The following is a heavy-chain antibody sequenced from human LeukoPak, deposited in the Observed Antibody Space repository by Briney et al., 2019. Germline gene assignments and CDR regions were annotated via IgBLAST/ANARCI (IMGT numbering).Heavy chain of an antibody. D-gene: IGHD3-22*01. CDR2: IYSAGNT. J-gene: IGHJ4*02. CDR1: GFTVTNNY. CDR3: ARENRRSYYDSSGFDC. Sequence: GGSLRLSCAASGFTVTNNYMSWVRQAPGKGLEWVSIIYSAGNTYYAESVKGRFTISRDNSKNTLNLQMNSLRAEDTAVYYCARENRRSYYDSSGFDCWGQGTLVTVSS. V-gene: IGHV3-66*01.